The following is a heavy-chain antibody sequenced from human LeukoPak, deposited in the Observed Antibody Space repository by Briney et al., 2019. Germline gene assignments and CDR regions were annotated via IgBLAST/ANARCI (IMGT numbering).Heavy chain of an antibody. CDR1: GFTFSDYY. CDR2: ISSSGSTI. Sequence: NPGGSLRLSCAASGFTFSDYYMSWIRQAPGKGLEWVSYISSSGSTIYYADSVKGRFTISRDNAKNSLYLQMNSLRAEDTAVYYCAKLVHSGYYSSSWYLGAFDIWGQGTMVTVSS. V-gene: IGHV3-11*01. J-gene: IGHJ3*02. D-gene: IGHD6-13*01. CDR3: AKLVHSGYYSSSWYLGAFDI.